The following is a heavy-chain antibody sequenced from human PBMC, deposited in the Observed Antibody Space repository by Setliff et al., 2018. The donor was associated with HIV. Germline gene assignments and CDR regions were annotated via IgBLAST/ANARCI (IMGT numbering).Heavy chain of an antibody. CDR2: LYVSGDT. J-gene: IGHJ6*03. D-gene: IGHD2-15*01. CDR3: ALTGHRLLRGYMDV. CDR1: DDPISSYY. V-gene: IGHV4-4*07. Sequence: SETLSLTCYVPDDPISSYYWSWVRQPAGKGLEWIGRLYVSGDTNYNPSLKSRVTMSLDTSKKHFSLKLKSVTAADTAVYYCALTGHRLLRGYMDVWGKGTTVTSP.